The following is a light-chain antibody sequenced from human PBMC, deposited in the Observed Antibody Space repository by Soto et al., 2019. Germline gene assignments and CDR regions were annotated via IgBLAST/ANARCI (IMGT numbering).Light chain of an antibody. CDR1: QSLANSF. Sequence: EFVLTKSPGTLSLSTGDRATLSCRASQSLANSFIAWYQQKPGQAPRLLIYDTSSRASGIPDRFSGSGSGTDFTLTISRLETEDFAVFYCQQYGTSEIIFGQGTRLEIK. V-gene: IGKV3-20*01. CDR3: QQYGTSEII. J-gene: IGKJ5*01. CDR2: DTS.